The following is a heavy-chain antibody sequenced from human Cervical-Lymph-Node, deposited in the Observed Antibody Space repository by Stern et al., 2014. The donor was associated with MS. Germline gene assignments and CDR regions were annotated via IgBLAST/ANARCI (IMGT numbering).Heavy chain of an antibody. CDR2: IIPIYVAA. V-gene: IGHV1-69*01. CDR1: GGSFSSYA. Sequence: QVQLVQSGAEMNKPASSVKVSCKASGGSFSSYAVNWVRQAPGQGPEWMGGIIPIYVAANYAQKFQGRVTLIADESTSTAYMELISLTSEDTAIYYCTREATAHSGTFDFWGQGTLVTV. J-gene: IGHJ4*02. D-gene: IGHD1-14*01. CDR3: TREATAHSGTFDF.